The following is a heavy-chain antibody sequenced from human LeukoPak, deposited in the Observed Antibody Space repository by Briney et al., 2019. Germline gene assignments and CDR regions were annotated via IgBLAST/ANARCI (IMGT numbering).Heavy chain of an antibody. CDR1: GYTFTSYY. CDR3: ARAYGSGSYTLLFFDY. V-gene: IGHV1-46*01. J-gene: IGHJ4*02. CDR2: INPSGGST. Sequence: ASVKVSCKASGYTFTSYYMHWVRRAPGQGLEWMGIINPSGGSTSYAQKFQGRVTMTRDTSTSTVYMELSSLRSEDTAVYCRARAYGSGSYTLLFFDYWGQGTLVTVSS. D-gene: IGHD3-10*01.